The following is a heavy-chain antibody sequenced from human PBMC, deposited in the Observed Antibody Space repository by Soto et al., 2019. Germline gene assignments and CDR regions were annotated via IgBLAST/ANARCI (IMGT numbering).Heavy chain of an antibody. V-gene: IGHV1-69*01. CDR2: IIPIFGTA. D-gene: IGHD2-2*02. Sequence: QVQLVQSGAEVKKPGSSVKVSCKASGGTFSSYAISWVRQAPGQGLEWMGGIIPIFGTANYAQKFQGRVTLTADESTSTAYMELISLRSKDTAVYYCARTNGGYCSSTSCYTAGGYYYYGMDVWGQGTTVTVSS. CDR3: ARTNGGYCSSTSCYTAGGYYYYGMDV. J-gene: IGHJ6*02. CDR1: GGTFSSYA.